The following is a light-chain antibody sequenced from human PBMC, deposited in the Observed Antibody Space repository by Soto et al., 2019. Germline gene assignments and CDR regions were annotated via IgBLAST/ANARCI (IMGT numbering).Light chain of an antibody. CDR1: QSVSSSY. CDR3: QQYGSSPT. CDR2: GAS. Sequence: EIVLTQSPGTLSLSPGARAPLSCRASQSVSSSYLAWYQQKPGQAPRLLIYGASSRATGIPDRFSGSGSGTDFTLTISRLEPEDFAVYYCQQYGSSPTFGPGTKVDIK. J-gene: IGKJ3*01. V-gene: IGKV3-20*01.